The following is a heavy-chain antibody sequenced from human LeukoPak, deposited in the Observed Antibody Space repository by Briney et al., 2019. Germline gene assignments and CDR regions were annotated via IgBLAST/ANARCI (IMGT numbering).Heavy chain of an antibody. Sequence: ASVKVSCKASGYTFTSYDINWVRQATGQGPEWMGWMNPNSGNTGYAEKFQGRVTMTRNTSISTAYMEPSSLTSEDTAVYYCARAEASRSSGKILGYWGQGTLVTVPS. D-gene: IGHD1-26*01. CDR1: GYTFTSYD. CDR3: ARAEASRSSGKILGY. V-gene: IGHV1-8*01. CDR2: MNPNSGNT. J-gene: IGHJ4*02.